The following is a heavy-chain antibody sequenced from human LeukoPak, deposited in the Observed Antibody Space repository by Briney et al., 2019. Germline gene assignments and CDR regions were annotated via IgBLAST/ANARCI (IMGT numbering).Heavy chain of an antibody. D-gene: IGHD3-10*01. CDR3: ARGGEWFDP. Sequence: SETLSLTCSVSGGSISSSGYYWGWIRQPPGKGLEWIATISYAGTTFYSASVKSRVTTSLDTSKNQLSLRVNSVAAADTAVYYCARGGEWFDPWGQGTLVTVSS. J-gene: IGHJ5*02. CDR1: GGSISSSGYY. CDR2: ISYAGTT. V-gene: IGHV4-39*07.